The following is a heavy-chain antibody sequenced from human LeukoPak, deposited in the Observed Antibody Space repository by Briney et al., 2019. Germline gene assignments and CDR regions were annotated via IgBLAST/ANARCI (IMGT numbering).Heavy chain of an antibody. D-gene: IGHD3-10*02. CDR3: AELGITMIGGV. CDR1: GFTVSSNY. J-gene: IGHJ6*04. V-gene: IGHV3-53*01. CDR2: IYSGGST. Sequence: PGGPLRLSCAASGFTVSSNYMSWVRQAPGKGLEWVSVIYSGGSTYYADSVKGRFTISRDKAKNSLYLQMNSLRAEDTAVYYCAELGITMIGGVWGKGTTVTISS.